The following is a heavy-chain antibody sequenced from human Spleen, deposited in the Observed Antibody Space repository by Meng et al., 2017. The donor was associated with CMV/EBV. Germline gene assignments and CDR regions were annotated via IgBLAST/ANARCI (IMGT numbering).Heavy chain of an antibody. D-gene: IGHD3-3*01. J-gene: IGHJ6*02. Sequence: ASVKVSCKASGYTFIDYYMHWVRQAPGQGLEWMGIINPSGGSTSYAQKFQGRVTMTRDTSTSTVYMELSSLRSEDTAVYYCARDLVNFWSGSAYYYYGMDVWGQGTTVTVSS. CDR1: GYTFIDYY. V-gene: IGHV1-46*01. CDR3: ARDLVNFWSGSAYYYYGMDV. CDR2: INPSGGST.